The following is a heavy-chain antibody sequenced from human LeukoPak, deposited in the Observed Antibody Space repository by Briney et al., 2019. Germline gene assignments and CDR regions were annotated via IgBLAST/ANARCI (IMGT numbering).Heavy chain of an antibody. Sequence: PGGSLRLSCAASVFTFSSYWMTWVRQAPGKGLEWIGRIYGTVTTYNPSLVGRVTLSVDTSNNHFSLKLRSVTAADTAIYYCARDSGTTGEVKFDPWGQGTLVTVSS. V-gene: IGHV4-4*07. CDR3: ARDSGTTGEVKFDP. J-gene: IGHJ5*02. D-gene: IGHD3-10*01. CDR2: IYGTVTT. CDR1: VFTFSSYW.